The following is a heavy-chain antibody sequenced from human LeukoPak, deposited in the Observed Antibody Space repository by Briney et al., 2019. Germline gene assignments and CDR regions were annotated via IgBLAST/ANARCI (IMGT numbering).Heavy chain of an antibody. V-gene: IGHV4-38-2*02. D-gene: IGHD3-10*01. CDR1: GYSISSGYY. CDR2: IYHSGST. CDR3: ARASWDQTTDQLLWFGEDPPYYFDY. J-gene: IGHJ4*02. Sequence: PSETLSLTCTVSGYSISSGYYWGWIRQPPGKGLEWIGSIYHSGSTYYNPSLKSRVTISVDTSKNQFSLKLSSVTAADTAVYYCARASWDQTTDQLLWFGEDPPYYFDYWGQGTLVTVSS.